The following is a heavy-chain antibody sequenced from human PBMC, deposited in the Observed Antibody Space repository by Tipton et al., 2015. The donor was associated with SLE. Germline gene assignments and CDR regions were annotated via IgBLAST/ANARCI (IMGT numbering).Heavy chain of an antibody. CDR1: GYFISSGYY. J-gene: IGHJ4*02. CDR2: AYHSGST. V-gene: IGHV4-38-2*02. Sequence: TLSLTCAVSGYFISSGYYWGWIRQPPGKGLEWSGFAYHSGSTYYNPSLDSRVTISIDTSKNQFSLKLTSVTAADTAVYFCARDRSSVSDWGQGTQVIVSP. D-gene: IGHD5/OR15-5a*01. CDR3: ARDRSSVSD.